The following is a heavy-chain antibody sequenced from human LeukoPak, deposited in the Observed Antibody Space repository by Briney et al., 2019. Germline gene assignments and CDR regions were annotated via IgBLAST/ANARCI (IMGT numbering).Heavy chain of an antibody. D-gene: IGHD3-10*01. J-gene: IGHJ4*02. V-gene: IGHV3-30*04. CDR2: ISYDGSNK. Sequence: HPGGSLRLSCAASGFTFSSYAMHWVRQAPGKGLEWVAVISYDGSNKYYADSVKGRFTISRDNSKNTLYLQMNSPRAEDTAVYYCAREGGITMVRGVIITFHKYFDYWGQGTLVTVSS. CDR1: GFTFSSYA. CDR3: AREGGITMVRGVIITFHKYFDY.